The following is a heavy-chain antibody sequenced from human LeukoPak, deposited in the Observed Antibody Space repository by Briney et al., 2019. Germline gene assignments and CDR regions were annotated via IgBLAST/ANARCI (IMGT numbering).Heavy chain of an antibody. J-gene: IGHJ3*02. Sequence: ASVKVSFKASGYTFTSYDINWVRQATGQGLEWMGWMNPNSGNTGYAQKFQGRVTITRNTSISTAYMELSSLRSEDTAVYYCARGVVVVPAAIDTFDIWGQGTMVTVSS. CDR2: MNPNSGNT. CDR1: GYTFTSYD. D-gene: IGHD2-2*01. CDR3: ARGVVVVPAAIDTFDI. V-gene: IGHV1-8*03.